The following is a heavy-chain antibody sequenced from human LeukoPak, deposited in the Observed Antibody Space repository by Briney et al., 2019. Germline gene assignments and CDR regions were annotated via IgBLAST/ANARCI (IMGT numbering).Heavy chain of an antibody. CDR2: ICGSGGST. Sequence: PGGSLRLSCAASGFTFSSYAMSWVRQAPGKGLEWVSAICGSGGSTYYADSVKGRFTISRDNSKNTLYLQMNSLRAEDTAVYYCAKVARGYSGYEEDYWGQGTLVTVSS. CDR1: GFTFSSYA. V-gene: IGHV3-23*01. J-gene: IGHJ4*02. D-gene: IGHD5-12*01. CDR3: AKVARGYSGYEEDY.